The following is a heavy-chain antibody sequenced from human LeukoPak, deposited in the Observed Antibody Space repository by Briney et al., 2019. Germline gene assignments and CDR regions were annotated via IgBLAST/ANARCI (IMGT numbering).Heavy chain of an antibody. V-gene: IGHV3-66*02. D-gene: IGHD3-3*01. CDR3: ASYYLEWLFGWAFDI. CDR2: IYSDGST. CDR1: GFTVSTKY. J-gene: IGHJ3*02. Sequence: GGSLRLSCAASGFTVSTKYMSWVRQAPGKGLEWVSLIYSDGSTYYADSVKGRITIPRDNSKNTLYPQMNSLRAEDTAVYYCASYYLEWLFGWAFDIWGQGTMVTVFS.